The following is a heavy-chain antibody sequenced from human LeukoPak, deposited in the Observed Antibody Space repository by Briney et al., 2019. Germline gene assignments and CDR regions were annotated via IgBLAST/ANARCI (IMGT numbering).Heavy chain of an antibody. CDR3: ARVIGELPFDY. D-gene: IGHD3-10*01. CDR1: GGSISSSSYY. CDR2: IYYSGST. Sequence: SETLSLTCTVPGGSISSSSYYWGWIRQPPGKGLEWIGSIYYSGSTYYNPSLKSRVTISVDTSKNQFSLKLSSVTAADTAVYYCARVIGELPFDYWGQGTLVTVSS. V-gene: IGHV4-39*01. J-gene: IGHJ4*02.